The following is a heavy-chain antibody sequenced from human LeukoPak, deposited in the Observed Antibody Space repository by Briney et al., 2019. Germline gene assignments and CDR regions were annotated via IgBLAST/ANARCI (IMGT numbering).Heavy chain of an antibody. V-gene: IGHV3-74*01. CDR2: INSDGSST. CDR3: ARARARAIFGVVSTPINYYYYYMDV. D-gene: IGHD3-3*01. Sequence: QPGGSLRLSCAASGFTFSSYWMHWVRQAPGKGLVWVSSINSDGSSTSYADSVKGRFTISRDNAKNTLYLQMNRLSAEDTAVYYCARARARAIFGVVSTPINYYYYYMDVWGKGTTVTVSS. CDR1: GFTFSSYW. J-gene: IGHJ6*03.